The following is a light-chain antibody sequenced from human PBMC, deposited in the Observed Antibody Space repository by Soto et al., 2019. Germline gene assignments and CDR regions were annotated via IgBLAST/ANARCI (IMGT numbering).Light chain of an antibody. V-gene: IGKV3-20*01. CDR3: QQYGSSPPYT. J-gene: IGKJ2*01. CDR2: GAS. CDR1: QSVSSSY. Sequence: EIVLTQSPGTLSLSPGERATLSCRASQSVSSSYLAWYQQKPGQAPRLLIYGASSRDTGIPDRFSGSGSGTDFTITISRLEPEDVAVYYCQQYGSSPPYTFGQGTKLEIK.